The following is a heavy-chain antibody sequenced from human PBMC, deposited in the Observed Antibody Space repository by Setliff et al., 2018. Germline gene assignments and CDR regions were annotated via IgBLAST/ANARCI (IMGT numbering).Heavy chain of an antibody. J-gene: IGHJ4*02. CDR2: LHTSGSI. CDR3: ARDNTMVGATDY. V-gene: IGHV4-61*02. Sequence: SETLSLTCAVSGYSIRSGYYWSWIRQPAGKGLEWIGRLHTSGSIDYNPSLKSRVTISVDTSKNQFSLRLRSVTAADTAVYFCARDNTMVGATDYWGLGTLVTVSS. CDR1: GYSIRSGYY. D-gene: IGHD1-26*01.